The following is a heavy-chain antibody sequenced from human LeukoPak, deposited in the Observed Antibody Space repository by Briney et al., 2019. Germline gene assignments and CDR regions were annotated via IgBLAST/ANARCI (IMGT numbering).Heavy chain of an antibody. CDR2: IYYSGST. V-gene: IGHV4-59*01. D-gene: IGHD6-13*01. Sequence: SETLSLTCTVSGGSIRSYYWSWIRQPPGKGLEWIGYIYYSGSTNYNPSLKSRITISVDTSKNQFSLKLSSVTAADTAVYYCARVYYSSSYDYWYFDLWGRGTLVTVSS. CDR3: ARVYYSSSYDYWYFDL. J-gene: IGHJ2*01. CDR1: GGSIRSYY.